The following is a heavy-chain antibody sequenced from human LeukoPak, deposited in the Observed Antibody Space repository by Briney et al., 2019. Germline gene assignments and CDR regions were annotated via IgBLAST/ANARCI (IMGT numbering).Heavy chain of an antibody. D-gene: IGHD1-26*01. J-gene: IGHJ3*02. Sequence: GGSLRLSCAASGFTFSSYAMSWVRQAPGKGLEWVANIKHDGGETYYADSVKGRFTISRDNAKNSQYLQMNSLRVEDTAIYFCARDRGIVGATRGPDAFDIWGQGTMVTVSS. CDR3: ARDRGIVGATRGPDAFDI. CDR1: GFTFSSYA. V-gene: IGHV3-7*01. CDR2: IKHDGGET.